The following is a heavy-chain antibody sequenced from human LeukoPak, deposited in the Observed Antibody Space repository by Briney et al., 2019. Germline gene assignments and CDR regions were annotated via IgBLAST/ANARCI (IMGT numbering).Heavy chain of an antibody. CDR3: ARVEGYCSGGSCYFNNWFDP. CDR1: GFTFSNYA. J-gene: IGHJ5*02. D-gene: IGHD2-15*01. CDR2: ISYDGSNK. Sequence: PGRSLRLSCAASGFTFSNYAMHWVRQAPGKGLEWVAVISYDGSNKYYADSVKGRFTISRDNSKNTLYLQMNSLRAEDTAVYYCARVEGYCSGGSCYFNNWFDPWGQGTLVTVSS. V-gene: IGHV3-30*04.